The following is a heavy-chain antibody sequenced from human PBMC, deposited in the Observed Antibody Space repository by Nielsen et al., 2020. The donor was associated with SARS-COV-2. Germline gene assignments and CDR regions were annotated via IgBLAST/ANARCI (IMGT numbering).Heavy chain of an antibody. V-gene: IGHV4-39*01. CDR2: AFYSGTT. J-gene: IGHJ4*02. Sequence: ESLKISCSVSGGSISNSDYYWAWIRQPPGKGLEWIGSAFYSGTTYCNPSLKSRVTISVDTSKNQFSLRLNSVTAADTAVYFCASIYCGGDCYSAKFDHWGQGTLVTVSS. CDR3: ASIYCGGDCYSAKFDH. CDR1: GGSISNSDYY. D-gene: IGHD2-21*02.